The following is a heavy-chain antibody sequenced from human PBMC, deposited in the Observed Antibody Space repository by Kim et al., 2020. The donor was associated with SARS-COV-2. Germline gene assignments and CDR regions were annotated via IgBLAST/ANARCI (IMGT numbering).Heavy chain of an antibody. J-gene: IGHJ6*02. Sequence: ASVKVSCKASGYTFTSYDINWVRQATGQGLEWMGWMNPNSGNTGYAQKFQGRVTMTRNTSISTAYMELGSLRSEDTAVYYCARGGITMVRGVPYYYYGMDVWGQGTTVTVSS. CDR2: MNPNSGNT. D-gene: IGHD3-10*01. CDR1: GYTFTSYD. CDR3: ARGGITMVRGVPYYYYGMDV. V-gene: IGHV1-8*01.